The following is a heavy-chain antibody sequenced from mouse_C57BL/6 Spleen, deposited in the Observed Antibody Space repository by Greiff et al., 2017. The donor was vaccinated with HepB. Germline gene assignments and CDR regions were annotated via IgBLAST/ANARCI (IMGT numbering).Heavy chain of an antibody. J-gene: IGHJ4*01. D-gene: IGHD2-4*01. V-gene: IGHV3-6*01. Sequence: EVQRVESGPGLVKPSQSLSLTCSVTGYSITSGYYWNWIRQFPGNKLEWMGYISYDGSNNYNPSLKNRISITRDTSKNQFFLKLNSVTTEDTATYYCARGGIYDYYYYAMDYWGQGTSVTVSS. CDR3: ARGGIYDYYYYAMDY. CDR2: ISYDGSN. CDR1: GYSITSGYY.